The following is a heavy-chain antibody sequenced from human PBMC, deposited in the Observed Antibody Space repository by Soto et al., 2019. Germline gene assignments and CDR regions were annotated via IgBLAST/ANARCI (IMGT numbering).Heavy chain of an antibody. Sequence: QVQLVESGGGVVQPGRSLRLSCAASGFTFSSYGMHWVRQAPGKGLEWVAVISYDGSNKYYADSVKGRFTISRDNSKNTLYLQMNSLRAEDTAVYYCAKDLPPWSSNNAFDIWGQGTMVTVSS. CDR1: GFTFSSYG. CDR2: ISYDGSNK. J-gene: IGHJ3*02. CDR3: AKDLPPWSSNNAFDI. V-gene: IGHV3-30*18. D-gene: IGHD3-10*01.